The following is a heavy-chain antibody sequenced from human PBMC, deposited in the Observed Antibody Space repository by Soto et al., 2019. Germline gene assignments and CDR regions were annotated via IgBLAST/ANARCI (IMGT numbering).Heavy chain of an antibody. J-gene: IGHJ3*01. CDR1: GGSISSGGYY. CDR3: ARDKLRDSSTRFYVFDV. CDR2: IYYSGST. D-gene: IGHD2-2*01. Sequence: SETLSLTCTVSGGSISSGGYYWSWIRQHPGKGLEWIGYIYYSGSTYYNPSLKNRVAMSVDTSKNQFSLKLTSVTAADTAVYYCARDKLRDSSTRFYVFDVWGQGTMVTVSS. V-gene: IGHV4-31*03.